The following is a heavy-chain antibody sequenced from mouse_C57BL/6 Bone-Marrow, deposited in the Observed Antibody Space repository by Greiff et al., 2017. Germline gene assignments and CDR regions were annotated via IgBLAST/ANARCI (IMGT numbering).Heavy chain of an antibody. CDR2: ISSGSSTI. CDR3: ARTWLHPFGMDY. J-gene: IGHJ4*01. CDR1: GFTFSDYG. D-gene: IGHD2-2*01. V-gene: IGHV5-17*01. Sequence: EVHLVESGGGLVKPGGSLKLSCAASGFTFSDYGMHWVRQAPEKGLEWVAYISSGSSTIYYADTVKGRFTISRDNAKNTLFLQMTSLRSEDTAMYYCARTWLHPFGMDYWGQGTSVTVSS.